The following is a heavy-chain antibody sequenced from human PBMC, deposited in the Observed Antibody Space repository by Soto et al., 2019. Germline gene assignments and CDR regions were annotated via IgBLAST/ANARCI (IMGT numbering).Heavy chain of an antibody. Sequence: EVQLLESGGGLVRPGGSLRLSCAASGFTFSSYAMSWVRQAPGKGLEWVSGISGGGTTTHYADSVKGRFTMSRDNSMNTLSLKMNSLRAEDTAVYYCAKEGHGSGYDYDYWGQGTLVTVSS. D-gene: IGHD5-12*01. CDR1: GFTFSSYA. J-gene: IGHJ4*02. V-gene: IGHV3-23*01. CDR3: AKEGHGSGYDYDY. CDR2: ISGGGTTT.